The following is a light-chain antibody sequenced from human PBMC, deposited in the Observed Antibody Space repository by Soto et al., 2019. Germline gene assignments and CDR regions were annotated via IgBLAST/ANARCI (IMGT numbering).Light chain of an antibody. CDR1: SSNIGSNA. CDR2: SDN. Sequence: QSVLTQPPSASGTPGQRVTISCSGSSSNIGSNAVNWYQQLPGTAPKLFIYSDNQRPSGVPDRVSGSKSATSVSLAISGLQSDDEADYFCSVWDDSLNGPVFGGGTKLTVL. V-gene: IGLV1-44*01. CDR3: SVWDDSLNGPV. J-gene: IGLJ3*02.